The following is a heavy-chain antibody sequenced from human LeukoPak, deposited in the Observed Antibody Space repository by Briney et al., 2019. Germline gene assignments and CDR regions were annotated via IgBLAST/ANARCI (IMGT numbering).Heavy chain of an antibody. J-gene: IGHJ5*02. Sequence: ASVKVSCKSSGYTFTGYYMHWVRQAPGQGLEWMGWINPNSGGTNYAQKFQGRVTITRDTSISTAYMELSRLRSDDTAVYYCARDPDDYGDDGWIDPWGQGTLVTVSS. CDR2: INPNSGGT. CDR3: ARDPDDYGDDGWIDP. D-gene: IGHD4-17*01. V-gene: IGHV1-2*02. CDR1: GYTFTGYY.